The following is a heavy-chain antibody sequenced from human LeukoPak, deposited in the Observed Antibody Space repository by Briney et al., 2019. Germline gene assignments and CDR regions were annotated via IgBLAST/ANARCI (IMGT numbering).Heavy chain of an antibody. J-gene: IGHJ4*02. V-gene: IGHV1-2*02. CDR3: ARGPRGYSYGLLIAYDY. CDR1: GYTFTGYY. Sequence: ASVKVSYKASGYTFTGYYMHWVRQAPGQGLEWMGWINPNSGGTNYAQKFQGRVTMTRDTSISTAYMELSRLRSDDTAVYYCARGPRGYSYGLLIAYDYWGQGTLVTVSS. D-gene: IGHD5-18*01. CDR2: INPNSGGT.